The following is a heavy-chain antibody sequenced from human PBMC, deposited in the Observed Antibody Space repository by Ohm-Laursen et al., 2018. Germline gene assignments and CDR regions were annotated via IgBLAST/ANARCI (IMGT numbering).Heavy chain of an antibody. CDR1: GGSFSGYY. V-gene: IGHV3-53*01. CDR2: LYSGGST. D-gene: IGHD3-16*01. J-gene: IGHJ4*02. CDR3: ARGYGKLDY. Sequence: GTLSLTCPVSGGSFSGYYWNWIRQPPGKGLEWVSVLYSGGSTYYADSVKGRFTISRDNSKNTLYLQMNSLRAEDTAVYYCARGYGKLDYWGQGTLVTVSS.